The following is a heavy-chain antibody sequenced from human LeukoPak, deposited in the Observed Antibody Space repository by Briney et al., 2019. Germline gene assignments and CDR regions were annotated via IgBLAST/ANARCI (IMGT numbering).Heavy chain of an antibody. CDR1: GLTFRNYA. V-gene: IGHV3-23*01. J-gene: IGHJ4*02. D-gene: IGHD3-10*01. CDR3: ASTITMVRGVMNY. CDR2: ISGSGGVT. Sequence: PGGSLRLSCVVTGLTFRNYAMSWVRQAPGKGPEWVSDISGSGGVTHYADSVKGRFTISRDNSKNTLYLQMNSLRAEDTAVYYCASTITMVRGVMNYWGQGTLVTVSS.